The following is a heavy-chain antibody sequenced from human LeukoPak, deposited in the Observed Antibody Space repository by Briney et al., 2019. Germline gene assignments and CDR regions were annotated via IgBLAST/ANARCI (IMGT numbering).Heavy chain of an antibody. D-gene: IGHD3-3*01. CDR1: GFTFGKYW. V-gene: IGHV3-7*03. J-gene: IGHJ4*02. Sequence: GGSLRLSCVASGFTFGKYWMSWVRQAPGKGLEWVANIKLDGSEKNYVDSVKGRFTISGDNTKSSLYLQMNSLRAEDTAVFYCARDQYDTWSRRGNFDSWGQGTLVIVSS. CDR3: ARDQYDTWSRRGNFDS. CDR2: IKLDGSEK.